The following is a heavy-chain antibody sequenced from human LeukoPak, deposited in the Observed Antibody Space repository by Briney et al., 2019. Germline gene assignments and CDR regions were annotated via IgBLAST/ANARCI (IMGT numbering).Heavy chain of an antibody. CDR1: GFTVSNNY. CDR2: IYSGGST. V-gene: IGHV3-66*01. Sequence: GGSLRLSCAASGFTVSNNYMTWVRQAPGKGLEWVSLIYSGGSTYYADSVKGRFTISRDNSKNTLYLQMNSLRAEDTAVYYCATTSTVTSTYYYGMDVWGQGTTVTVSS. CDR3: ATTSTVTSTYYYGMDV. D-gene: IGHD4-17*01. J-gene: IGHJ6*02.